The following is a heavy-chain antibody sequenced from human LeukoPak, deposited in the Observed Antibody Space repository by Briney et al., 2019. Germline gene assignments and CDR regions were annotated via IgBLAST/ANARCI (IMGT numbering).Heavy chain of an antibody. D-gene: IGHD3-10*01. Sequence: KPSETLSLSCTVSGGSINNYYWSWIRQPPGKGLEWIGYIYSSGSTNYNPSLKSRVTISVGTSKNQLSLKLRSVTAADTAVYYCARHGYGSASHRSTADEAFDMWGQGTMVTVSS. CDR2: IYSSGST. CDR3: ARHGYGSASHRSTADEAFDM. J-gene: IGHJ3*02. V-gene: IGHV4-59*08. CDR1: GGSINNYY.